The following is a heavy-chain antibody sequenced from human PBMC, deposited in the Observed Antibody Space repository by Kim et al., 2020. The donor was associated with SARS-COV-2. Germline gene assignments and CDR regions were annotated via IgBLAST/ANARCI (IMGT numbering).Heavy chain of an antibody. D-gene: IGHD6-13*01. CDR2: T. J-gene: IGHJ4*02. V-gene: IGHV1-3*01. Sequence: TKSPQKCQGRVTITRDTSASTAYMELSSLRSEDTAVFYCARTYSSSWYDYWGQGTLVTVSS. CDR3: ARTYSSSWYDY.